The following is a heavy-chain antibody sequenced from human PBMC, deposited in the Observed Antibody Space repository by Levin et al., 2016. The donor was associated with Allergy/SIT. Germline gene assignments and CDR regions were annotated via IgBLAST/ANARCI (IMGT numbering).Heavy chain of an antibody. Sequence: WIRQPPGKALEWLALIDWDDDKYYSTSLKTRLTISKDTSKNQVVLTMTNMDPVDTATYYCARTIAPHKGHYGMDVWGQGTTVTVSS. CDR2: IDWDDDK. J-gene: IGHJ6*02. D-gene: IGHD3-16*02. CDR3: ARTIAPHKGHYGMDV. V-gene: IGHV2-70*01.